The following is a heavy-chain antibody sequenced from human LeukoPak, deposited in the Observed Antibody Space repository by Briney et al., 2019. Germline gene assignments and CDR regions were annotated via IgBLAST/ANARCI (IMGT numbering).Heavy chain of an antibody. CDR3: ARVAGIIFDP. J-gene: IGHJ5*02. Sequence: PGGSLRLSCAASGFTFSSYEMNWVRQAPGKGLEWVSYISSSGSTIYYADSVKGRFTISRDNAKNSLYLQMNSLRAEDTAVYYCARVAGIIFDPWGQGTLVTVSS. V-gene: IGHV3-48*03. CDR2: ISSSGSTI. CDR1: GFTFSSYE. D-gene: IGHD6-13*01.